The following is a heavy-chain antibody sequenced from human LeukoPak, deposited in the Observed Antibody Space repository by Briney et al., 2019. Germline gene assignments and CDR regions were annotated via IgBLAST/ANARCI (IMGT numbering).Heavy chain of an antibody. V-gene: IGHV3-33*08. Sequence: PGGSLRLSCAASGFTFSSYGMHWVRQAPGKGLEWVAVIWYGGSNKYYADSVKGRFTISRDNPKNTLYLQMNSLRAEDTAVYYCAVGYCTNGVCYTIDYWGQGTLVTVSS. CDR3: AVGYCTNGVCYTIDY. CDR2: IWYGGSNK. D-gene: IGHD2-8*01. J-gene: IGHJ4*02. CDR1: GFTFSSYG.